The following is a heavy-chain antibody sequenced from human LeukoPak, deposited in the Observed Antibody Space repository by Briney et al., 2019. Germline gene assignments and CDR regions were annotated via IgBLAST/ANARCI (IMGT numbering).Heavy chain of an antibody. CDR3: ARAEDDYGDYGDLDV. D-gene: IGHD4-17*01. Sequence: SETLSLTCTVSGGSVSSGSYYWSWIRQPPGKGLEWIGYIYHSGSTNYNPSLKSRVTISVDTSKNQFSLKLSSVTAADTAVYYCARAEDDYGDYGDLDVWGQGTTVTVSS. J-gene: IGHJ6*02. V-gene: IGHV4-61*01. CDR1: GGSVSSGSYY. CDR2: IYHSGST.